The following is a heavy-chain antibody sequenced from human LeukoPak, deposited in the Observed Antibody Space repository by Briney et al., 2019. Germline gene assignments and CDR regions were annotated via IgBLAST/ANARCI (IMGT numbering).Heavy chain of an antibody. J-gene: IGHJ4*02. V-gene: IGHV3-23*01. D-gene: IGHD1-7*01. Sequence: GGSLRLSCAASVFTFSSYAMSCVRQAPGEGVEWVSAICGSGGSTYYADSVKGRFTISRDNSKNTLYLQMNSLRAEDTAVYYCAKRTVSGTIDYWGQGTLVTVSS. CDR1: VFTFSSYA. CDR3: AKRTVSGTIDY. CDR2: ICGSGGST.